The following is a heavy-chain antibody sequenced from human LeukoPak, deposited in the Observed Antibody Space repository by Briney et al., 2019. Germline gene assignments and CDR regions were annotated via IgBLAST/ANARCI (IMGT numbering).Heavy chain of an antibody. CDR3: ARGANYYDSSGYSATFDF. D-gene: IGHD3-22*01. Sequence: PSETLSLTCAVYGGSFSGYYWSWIRQPPGKGLEWIGEINHSGSTNYNLSLKSRVTISVDTSKNQFSLKLNSVTAADTAVYYCARGANYYDSSGYSATFDFWGQGTLVTVSS. CDR2: INHSGST. CDR1: GGSFSGYY. V-gene: IGHV4-34*01. J-gene: IGHJ4*02.